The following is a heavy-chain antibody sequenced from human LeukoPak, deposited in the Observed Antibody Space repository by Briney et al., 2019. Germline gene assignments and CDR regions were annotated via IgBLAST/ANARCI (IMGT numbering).Heavy chain of an antibody. D-gene: IGHD6-19*01. CDR1: GFTFSSYS. J-gene: IGHJ4*02. CDR3: AKAPGSGWYALRDYFDY. V-gene: IGHV3-30*18. CDR2: ISYDGSNK. Sequence: GGSLRLSCAASGFTFSSYSMNWVRQAPGKGLEWVAVISYDGSNKYYADSVKGRFTISRDNSKNTLYLQMNSLRAEDTAVYYCAKAPGSGWYALRDYFDYWGQGTLVSVSS.